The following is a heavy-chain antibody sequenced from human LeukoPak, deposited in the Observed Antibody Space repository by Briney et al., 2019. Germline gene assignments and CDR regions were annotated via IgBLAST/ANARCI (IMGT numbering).Heavy chain of an antibody. Sequence: ASVKVSCKASGYTFTGYYMHWVRQAPGQGLEWMGWINPNTGGTNYAQKFQGRVTMTTDTSISTAYMELSSLRYDDTAVYYCAKRGYSGDLAYFDYWGQGTLVTVSS. CDR2: INPNTGGT. CDR1: GYTFTGYY. J-gene: IGHJ4*02. CDR3: AKRGYSGDLAYFDY. V-gene: IGHV1-2*02. D-gene: IGHD5-12*01.